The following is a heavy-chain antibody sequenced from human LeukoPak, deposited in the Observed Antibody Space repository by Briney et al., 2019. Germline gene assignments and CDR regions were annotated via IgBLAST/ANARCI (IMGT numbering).Heavy chain of an antibody. D-gene: IGHD5-12*01. V-gene: IGHV4-34*01. Sequence: PSETLSLTCAVYGGSFSGYYWSWIRQPPGKGREWSGEINHSGSTNYNPSLKRRVTISVDTSKNQFSLKLSSVTAADTAVYYCARGRKWLRSYYFDYWGQGTLVTVSS. CDR2: INHSGST. J-gene: IGHJ4*02. CDR1: GGSFSGYY. CDR3: ARGRKWLRSYYFDY.